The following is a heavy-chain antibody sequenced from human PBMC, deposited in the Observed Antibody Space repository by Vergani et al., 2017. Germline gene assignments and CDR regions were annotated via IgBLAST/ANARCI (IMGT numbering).Heavy chain of an antibody. CDR2: INPSGGST. CDR1: GYTFTSYY. V-gene: IGHV1-46*01. J-gene: IGHJ5*02. D-gene: IGHD2-2*01. CDR3: ARDSRYCSSTSCYVGRDWFDP. Sequence: QVQLVQSGAEVKTPGASVKVSCKASGYTFTSYYMHWVRQAPGQGLEWVGIINPSGGSTSYAQKFQGRVTMTRDTSTSTVYMELSSLRSEDTAVYYCARDSRYCSSTSCYVGRDWFDPWGQGTLVTVSS.